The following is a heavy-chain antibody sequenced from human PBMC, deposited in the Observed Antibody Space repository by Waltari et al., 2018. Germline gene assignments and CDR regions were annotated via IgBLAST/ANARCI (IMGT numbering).Heavy chain of an antibody. J-gene: IGHJ5*02. V-gene: IGHV3-23*01. CDR2: ISGSGGST. D-gene: IGHD3-3*01. CDR3: AKEPYDFWSGYGNWFDP. CDR1: GFTFSSYA. Sequence: EVQLLESGGGLVQPGGSLRLSCAASGFTFSSYAMSWVRQAPGKGLEWVSAISGSGGSTYYADSVKGRFTISRDNSKNTLYLQMNSLRADDTAIYYCAKEPYDFWSGYGNWFDPWGQGTLVTVSS.